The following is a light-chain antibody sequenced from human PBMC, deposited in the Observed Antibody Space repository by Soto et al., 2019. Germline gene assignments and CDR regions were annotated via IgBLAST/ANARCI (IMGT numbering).Light chain of an antibody. V-gene: IGKV1-39*01. CDR3: QQSYSSPVT. J-gene: IGKJ5*01. CDR2: ATS. CDR1: QTVSTY. Sequence: DIQMTQSPSSLSASVGDSVTITCRTSQTVSTYLNWYQQKPGKAPRLLIYATSSLQSGVPSTFSGSGSGTDFTLTINSLQPEDCATYYCQQSYSSPVTFGQGTRLEIK.